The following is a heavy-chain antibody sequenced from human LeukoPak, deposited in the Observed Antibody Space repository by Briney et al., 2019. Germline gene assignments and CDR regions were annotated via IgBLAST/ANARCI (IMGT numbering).Heavy chain of an antibody. V-gene: IGHV6-1*01. Sequence: SQTLSLTCAISGDSVSRNRVTWNWIRQSPSRGLEWLGRTYYRFKWYMEYAASVRSRITISPDTSKNQFSLQLNSVTPEDTAVYYCARVEYFGSGSYRFDPWGQGTLVTVSS. CDR3: ARVEYFGSGSYRFDP. D-gene: IGHD3-10*01. CDR2: TYYRFKWYM. CDR1: GDSVSRNRVT. J-gene: IGHJ5*02.